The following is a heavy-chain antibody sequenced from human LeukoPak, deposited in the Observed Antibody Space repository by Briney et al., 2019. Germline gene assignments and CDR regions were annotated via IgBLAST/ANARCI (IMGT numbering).Heavy chain of an antibody. J-gene: IGHJ4*02. V-gene: IGHV4-34*01. Sequence: SETLSLTCAVYGGSFSGYYWSWIRQPPGKGLEWIGEINHSGSTNYNPSLKSRVTISVDTSKNQFSLKLSSVTAADTAVYYCARGATGGNSAHFDSWGQGTLVTVSS. CDR1: GGSFSGYY. D-gene: IGHD4-23*01. CDR2: INHSGST. CDR3: ARGATGGNSAHFDS.